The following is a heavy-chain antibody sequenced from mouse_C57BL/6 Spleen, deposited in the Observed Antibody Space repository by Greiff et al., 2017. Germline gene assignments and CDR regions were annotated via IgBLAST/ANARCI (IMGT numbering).Heavy chain of an antibody. CDR1: GFTFSDYY. Sequence: EVQLVESGGGLVQPGGSLKLSCAASGFTFSDYYMYWVRQTPEKRLEWVAYISNGGGSTYYPDTVKGRFTISRDNAKNTLYLQMSRLKSEDTAMYYCARWDWYFDVWGTGTTVTVSS. CDR3: ARWDWYFDV. J-gene: IGHJ1*03. V-gene: IGHV5-12*01. CDR2: ISNGGGST.